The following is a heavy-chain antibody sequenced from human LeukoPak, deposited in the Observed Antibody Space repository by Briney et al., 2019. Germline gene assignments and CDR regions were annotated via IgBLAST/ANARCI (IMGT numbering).Heavy chain of an antibody. V-gene: IGHV3-9*01. CDR3: ARKGEVTAPTKNAFDL. D-gene: IGHD2-21*02. Sequence: GGSLRLSCAASGFTFDDYAMHWVRQAPGKGLEWVSGISWNSGSIGYADSVKGRFTISRDNAKKSMYLQMNSLRAEDTALYFCARKGEVTAPTKNAFDLWGQGTMVTVSS. J-gene: IGHJ3*01. CDR2: ISWNSGSI. CDR1: GFTFDDYA.